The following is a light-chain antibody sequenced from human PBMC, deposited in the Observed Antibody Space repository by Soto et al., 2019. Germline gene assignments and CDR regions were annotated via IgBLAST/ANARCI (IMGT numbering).Light chain of an antibody. CDR3: CSYAGFTTYV. CDR2: GVT. Sequence: QTVLTQPASVSGSPGQSITISCTGTSSNIDVFDLVSWYRQRPGKPPKLMIYGVTKRPSGVSDRFSGSKSGNTASLTLSGLQAEDEAVYYCCSYAGFTTYVFGSGTKVTVL. V-gene: IGLV2-23*02. CDR1: SSNIDVFDL. J-gene: IGLJ1*01.